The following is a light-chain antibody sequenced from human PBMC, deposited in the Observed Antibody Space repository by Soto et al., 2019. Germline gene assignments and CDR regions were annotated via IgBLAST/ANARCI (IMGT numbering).Light chain of an antibody. CDR3: ASYTTTNILL. CDR1: TTDIHDFNS. V-gene: IGLV2-14*01. Sequence: QSALTQPASVSGSPGQSITISCSGPTTDIHDFNSISWYQHHPGKAPKLITYDVTRRPSGVSRRFSGSKSGLTASLTISGLQAEDEADYFCASYTTTNILLFGTATKLTVL. J-gene: IGLJ1*01. CDR2: DVT.